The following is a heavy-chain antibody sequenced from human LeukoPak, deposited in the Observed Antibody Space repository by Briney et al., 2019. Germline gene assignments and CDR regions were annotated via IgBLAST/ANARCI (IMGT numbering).Heavy chain of an antibody. CDR2: VWSDGSNK. V-gene: IGHV3-30*02. Sequence: GGSLRLSCAASGFTFSTYGMHWVRQAPGKGLEWVSFVWSDGSNKYYTDSVKGRFTISRDNSKNTLYLQMNSLRGEDTPVYYCAKKTADYYYMDVWGKGTTVTVSS. CDR1: GFTFSTYG. CDR3: AKKTADYYYMDV. J-gene: IGHJ6*03.